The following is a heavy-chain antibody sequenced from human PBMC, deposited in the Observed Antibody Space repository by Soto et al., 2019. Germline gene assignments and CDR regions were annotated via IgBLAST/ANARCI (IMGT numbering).Heavy chain of an antibody. J-gene: IGHJ4*02. CDR1: GYTFTTFG. D-gene: IGHD2-21*01. V-gene: IGHV1-18*01. Sequence: ASVKVSCKASGYTFTTFGISWVRQAPGQGLEWMGWISGHNDNTIYAQNFQDRVTLTTDTSTNTVYMELRSLRSDDTALYYCAREYYSGGVCYGTDYWGQGTLVTVSS. CDR2: ISGHNDNT. CDR3: AREYYSGGVCYGTDY.